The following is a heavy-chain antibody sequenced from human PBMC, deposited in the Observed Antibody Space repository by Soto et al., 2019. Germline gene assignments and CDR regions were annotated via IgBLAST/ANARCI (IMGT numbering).Heavy chain of an antibody. Sequence: QVQLVQSGAEVKKPGSSVKVCCKASGGTFSSYAISWVRQAPGQGLEWMGGIIPIFGTANYAQKFQGRVTITADESTSTAYMELSSLRSEDRAVYYCAARIAAAGKGYYYYCMDVWGQGTTVTVSS. CDR2: IIPIFGTA. J-gene: IGHJ6*02. D-gene: IGHD6-13*01. CDR1: GGTFSSYA. CDR3: AARIAAAGKGYYYYCMDV. V-gene: IGHV1-69*01.